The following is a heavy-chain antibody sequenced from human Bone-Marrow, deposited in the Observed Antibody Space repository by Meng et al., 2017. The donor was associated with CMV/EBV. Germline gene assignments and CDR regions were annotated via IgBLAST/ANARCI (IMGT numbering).Heavy chain of an antibody. D-gene: IGHD2-2*01. CDR2: IKSKTDGGTT. CDR1: GFTFSNAW. J-gene: IGHJ4*02. CDR3: AKDRRGSTDADY. V-gene: IGHV3-15*01. Sequence: GGTLRLSCAASGFTFSNAWMSWVRQAPGKGLEWVGRIKSKTDGGTTDYAAPVKGRFTISRDDSKNTLYLQMNSLRAEDTAVYYCAKDRRGSTDADYWGQGTLVTVSS.